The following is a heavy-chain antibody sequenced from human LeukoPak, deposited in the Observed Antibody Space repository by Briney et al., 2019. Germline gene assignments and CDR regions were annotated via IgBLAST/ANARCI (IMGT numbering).Heavy chain of an antibody. V-gene: IGHV4-39*07. Sequence: SETLSLTCTVSGGSISSSYYYWGWIRQPPGKGLEWIGSIYSSGSTYYNPSLKSRVTISVDTSKNQFSLKLSSVTAADTAVYYCARDLQVEKWELLLDPWGQGTLVTVSS. CDR2: IYSSGST. CDR3: ARDLQVEKWELLLDP. J-gene: IGHJ5*02. D-gene: IGHD1-26*01. CDR1: GGSISSSYYY.